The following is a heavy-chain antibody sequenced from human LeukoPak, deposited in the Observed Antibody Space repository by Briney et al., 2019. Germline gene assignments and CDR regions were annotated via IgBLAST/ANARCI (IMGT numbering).Heavy chain of an antibody. J-gene: IGHJ4*02. V-gene: IGHV1-2*02. Sequence: GASVKVSCKASGYTFTGYFIHWVRQAPGQGLEWMGWINPNNGDTHYAQRFQDRVTMTRDTSISTAYMELSRLTSDDMAVYYCARTMSYNWRIDYWGQGTLVTVSS. CDR3: ARTMSYNWRIDY. CDR2: INPNNGDT. D-gene: IGHD3-10*01. CDR1: GYTFTGYF.